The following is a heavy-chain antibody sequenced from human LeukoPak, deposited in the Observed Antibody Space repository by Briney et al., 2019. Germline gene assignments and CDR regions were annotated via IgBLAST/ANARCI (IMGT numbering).Heavy chain of an antibody. V-gene: IGHV4-59*01. J-gene: IGHJ4*02. CDR2: IYYSGST. D-gene: IGHD1-14*01. CDR3: ASGGNRATYDY. CDR1: GGAISSDY. Sequence: SETLSLTYTVTGGAISSDYGSWIRQPPGKGLEWIGYIYYSGSTNYNPSLKSRVTISVDTSKNQFFLKLSSVTAADTAVYYCASGGNRATYDYWGQGNPGHRLL.